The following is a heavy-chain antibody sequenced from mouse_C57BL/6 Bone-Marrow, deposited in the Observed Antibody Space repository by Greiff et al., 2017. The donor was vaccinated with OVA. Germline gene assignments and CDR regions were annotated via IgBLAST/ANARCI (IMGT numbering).Heavy chain of an antibody. Sequence: EVNVVESGGGLVKPGGSLKLSCAASGFTFSSYAMSWVRQTPEKRLEWVATISDGGSYTYYPDNVKGRFTISRDNAKNNLYLQMSHLKSEDTAMYYCARDIYYYGSSYVDYAMDYWGQGTSVTVSS. V-gene: IGHV5-4*01. CDR3: ARDIYYYGSSYVDYAMDY. D-gene: IGHD1-1*01. CDR2: ISDGGSYT. J-gene: IGHJ4*01. CDR1: GFTFSSYA.